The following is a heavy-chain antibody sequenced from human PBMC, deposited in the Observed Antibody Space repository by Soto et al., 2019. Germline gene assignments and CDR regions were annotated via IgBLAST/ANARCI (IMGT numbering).Heavy chain of an antibody. CDR2: ISYDGSNK. CDR1: GFTFSSYG. J-gene: IGHJ6*02. CDR3: AKDLKPGRHSSSWYSYYYYYYGMDV. D-gene: IGHD6-13*01. V-gene: IGHV3-30*18. Sequence: QVQLVESGGGVVQPGRSLRLSCAASGFTFSSYGMHWVRQAPGKGLEWVAVISYDGSNKYYADSVKGRFTISRDNSKNTLYLQMNSLRAEDTAVYYCAKDLKPGRHSSSWYSYYYYYYGMDVWGQGTTVTVS.